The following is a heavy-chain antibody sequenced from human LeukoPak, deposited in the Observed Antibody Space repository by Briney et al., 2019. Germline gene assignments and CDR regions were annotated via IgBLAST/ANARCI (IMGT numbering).Heavy chain of an antibody. CDR3: AKGGASVTRYVDY. D-gene: IGHD4-17*01. CDR1: GFTFSSYA. J-gene: IGHJ4*02. CDR2: ISGSGGST. V-gene: IGHV3-23*01. Sequence: GGSLRLSCAASGFTFSSYAMSWARQAPGKGLEWVSAISGSGGSTYYADSVKGRFTISRDNSKNTLYLQMNSLRPEDTAVYYCAKGGASVTRYVDYWGQGTLVTVSS.